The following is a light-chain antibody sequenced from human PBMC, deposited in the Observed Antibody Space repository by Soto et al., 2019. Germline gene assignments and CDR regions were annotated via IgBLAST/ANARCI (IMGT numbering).Light chain of an antibody. CDR2: DAS. V-gene: IGKV3-11*01. CDR3: QQRSNWPIT. J-gene: IGKJ5*01. CDR1: QSVSSY. Sequence: EIVLTQSPATLSLSPGERATLSCRTSQSVSSYFAWYQQKPGRAPRLLIYDASNIATGIPARFIGSGSGTDFTLTISSLAPEDFAVYYCQQRSNWPITFGQGTRLEIK.